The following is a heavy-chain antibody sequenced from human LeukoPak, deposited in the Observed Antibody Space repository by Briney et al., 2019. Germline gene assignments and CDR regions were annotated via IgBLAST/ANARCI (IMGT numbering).Heavy chain of an antibody. J-gene: IGHJ4*01. Sequence: GGSLRLSCAVSGFKFSSYWMNWVRQVPGKGLMWVAHINTNGDSANYTDSVKGRFTISRDNAKSTLSLQMNSLRAEDTAIYYCVRDNAYTFDYWGQGTLVTVSS. D-gene: IGHD5-24*01. CDR2: INTNGDSA. V-gene: IGHV3-74*01. CDR3: VRDNAYTFDY. CDR1: GFKFSSYW.